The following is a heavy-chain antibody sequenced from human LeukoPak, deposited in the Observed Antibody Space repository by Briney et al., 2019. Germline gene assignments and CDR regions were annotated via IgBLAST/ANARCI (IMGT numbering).Heavy chain of an antibody. D-gene: IGHD3-9*01. CDR1: GGSFSGYY. CDR3: ARDPYYDTLTGHLILGAFDI. J-gene: IGHJ3*02. Sequence: RSSETLSLTCAVYGGSFSGYYWSWIRQPPGKGLKWIGEINHSGSTNYNPSLKSRVTISVDTSKNQFSLKLSSVTAADTAVYYCARDPYYDTLTGHLILGAFDIWGQGTMVTVSS. V-gene: IGHV4-34*01. CDR2: INHSGST.